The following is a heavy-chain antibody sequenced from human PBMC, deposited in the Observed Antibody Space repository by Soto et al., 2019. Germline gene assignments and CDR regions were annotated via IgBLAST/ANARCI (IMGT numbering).Heavy chain of an antibody. CDR3: ATGKYSSSWYGMDV. J-gene: IGHJ6*02. D-gene: IGHD6-13*01. Sequence: ASVKVSCKASGYTFTSYGISWVRQAPGQGLEWMGWISAYNGNTNYAQKLQGRVTMTTDTSTSTAYMELRSLRSDDTVVYYCATGKYSSSWYGMDVWGQGTTVTVSS. CDR1: GYTFTSYG. CDR2: ISAYNGNT. V-gene: IGHV1-18*01.